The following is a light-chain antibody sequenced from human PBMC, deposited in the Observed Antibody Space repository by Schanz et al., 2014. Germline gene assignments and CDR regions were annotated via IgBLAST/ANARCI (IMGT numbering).Light chain of an antibody. CDR2: AAS. J-gene: IGKJ4*01. CDR1: QGISNY. CDR3: QQYNNFLT. V-gene: IGKV1-27*01. Sequence: DIQMTQSPSSLSASVGDRVTITCRASQGISNYLAWYQQKPGKVPKFLIYAASILQSGVPSRFSGSGSGTEFTLTISSLQSEDFAVYYCQQYNNFLTFGGGTKVEIK.